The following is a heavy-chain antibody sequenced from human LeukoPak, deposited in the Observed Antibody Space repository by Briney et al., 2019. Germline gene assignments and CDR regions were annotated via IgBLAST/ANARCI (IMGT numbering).Heavy chain of an antibody. V-gene: IGHV3-23*01. Sequence: SGGSLRLSCAASGFTFSSYAMSWVRQAPGKGLEWVSAISGSGGSTYYADSVKGRFTISRDSSKNTLYLQMNSLRAEDTAVYYCAKVEQPVSSLSWGQGTLVTVSS. D-gene: IGHD6-6*01. J-gene: IGHJ5*02. CDR3: AKVEQPVSSLS. CDR2: ISGSGGST. CDR1: GFTFSSYA.